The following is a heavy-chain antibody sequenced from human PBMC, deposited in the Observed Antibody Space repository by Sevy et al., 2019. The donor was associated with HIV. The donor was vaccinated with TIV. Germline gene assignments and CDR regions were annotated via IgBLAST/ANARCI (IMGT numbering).Heavy chain of an antibody. CDR1: GFTFSSYW. D-gene: IGHD1-26*01. V-gene: IGHV3-74*01. CDR2: INSDGSST. Sequence: GGSLRLSCAASGFTFSSYWMHWVRQAPGKGLVWVSRINSDGSSTSYADSVKGRFTISRDTSKNTLYLQMSSLRAEDTALYYCARDSSGNYYYFDYWGQGTPVTVSS. J-gene: IGHJ4*02. CDR3: ARDSSGNYYYFDY.